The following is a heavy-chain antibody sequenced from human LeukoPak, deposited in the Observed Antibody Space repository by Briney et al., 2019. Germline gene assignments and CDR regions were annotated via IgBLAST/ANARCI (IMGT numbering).Heavy chain of an antibody. CDR1: GYTFTGYY. CDR2: INPNSGGT. V-gene: IGHV1-2*02. J-gene: IGHJ6*02. CDR3: ARXHXRGXNYYYYGMDV. Sequence: ASVKVSCKASGYTFTGYYMHWVRQAPGQGLEWMGWINPNSGGTNYAQKFQGRVTMTRDTSISTAYMELSRLRSDDTAVYYCARXHXRGXNYYYYGMDVWGQGTTVTVSS. D-gene: IGHD3-16*01.